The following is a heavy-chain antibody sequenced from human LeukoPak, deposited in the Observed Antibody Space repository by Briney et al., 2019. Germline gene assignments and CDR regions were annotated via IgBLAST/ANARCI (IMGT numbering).Heavy chain of an antibody. D-gene: IGHD3-10*01. V-gene: IGHV1-46*01. Sequence: ASVKVSCKASGYTFTSYYMHWVRQAPGQGLEWMGIINPSGGSTSYSQKFQGRVTMTRDMSATTAYMELNNLRSEDMARYYCARGRGPPNTNRDFYFYYYMDVWGTGTTVTVSS. J-gene: IGHJ6*03. CDR1: GYTFTSYY. CDR3: ARGRGPPNTNRDFYFYYYMDV. CDR2: INPSGGST.